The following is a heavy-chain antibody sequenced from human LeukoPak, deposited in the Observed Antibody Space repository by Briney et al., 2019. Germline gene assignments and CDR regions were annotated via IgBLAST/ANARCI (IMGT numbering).Heavy chain of an antibody. V-gene: IGHV3-49*03. D-gene: IGHD3-10*01. Sequence: PGGSLRLSCTASGFTFGDYAMSWFRQAPGKGLEWVGFIRSKAYGGTTEYAASVEGKFTISRDDSKSIAYLQMNSLKTEDTAVYYCTRVHGFGRGYPAPKYYFDYWGQGTLVTVSS. J-gene: IGHJ4*02. CDR2: IRSKAYGGTT. CDR1: GFTFGDYA. CDR3: TRVHGFGRGYPAPKYYFDY.